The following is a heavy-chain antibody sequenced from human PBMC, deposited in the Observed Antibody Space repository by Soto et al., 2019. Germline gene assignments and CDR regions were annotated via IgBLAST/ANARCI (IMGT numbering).Heavy chain of an antibody. J-gene: IGHJ4*02. D-gene: IGHD1-1*01. V-gene: IGHV5-51*01. CDR3: ARHSSNEEFDY. CDR1: GYRFTTYW. CDR2: IYPGDSDT. Sequence: GESLKISCKGSGYRFTTYWIGWVRQMPGKGLEWMGIIYPGDSDTRYSPSFQGQVTFSADKSISTAYLQWSSLKASDSAMYYCARHSSNEEFDYWGQGTLVTVSS.